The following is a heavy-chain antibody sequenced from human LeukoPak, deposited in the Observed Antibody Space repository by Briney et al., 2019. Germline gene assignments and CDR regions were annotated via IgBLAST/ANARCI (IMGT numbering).Heavy chain of an antibody. CDR2: MNPNSGNT. D-gene: IGHD3-10*01. CDR1: GYTFTSYD. CDR3: ARAYGSGSYYQYYFDY. Sequence: ASVKVSCKASGYTFTSYDINWVRQATGQGLEWMGWMNPNSGNTGYARKFQGRVTMTRNTSISTAYMELSSLRSEDTAVYYCARAYGSGSYYQYYFDYWGQGILVTVSS. J-gene: IGHJ4*02. V-gene: IGHV1-8*01.